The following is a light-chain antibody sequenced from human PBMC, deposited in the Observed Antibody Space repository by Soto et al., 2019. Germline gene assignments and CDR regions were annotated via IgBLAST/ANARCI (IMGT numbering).Light chain of an antibody. CDR1: QSVSSSY. CDR2: GAS. CDR3: HQYGGSPRT. Sequence: EIVLTQSPGTLSLSPGERATLSCRASQSVSSSYLAWYQQKPGQAPRLLIYGASSRATGIPDWFSGSGSGTDFTLTISRLEPEDFAVYYCHQYGGSPRTLGQGTKVEIK. V-gene: IGKV3-20*01. J-gene: IGKJ1*01.